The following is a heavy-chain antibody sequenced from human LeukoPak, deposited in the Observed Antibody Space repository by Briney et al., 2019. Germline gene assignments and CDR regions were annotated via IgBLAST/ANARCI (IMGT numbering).Heavy chain of an antibody. CDR3: AGARQYSGTWGFDY. Sequence: ASVKVSCKASGYTFTSYAMHWVRQAPGQRLEWMGWINAGNGNTKYSQEFQGRVTITMDTSASTAYMELSSLRSEDMAMYYCAGARQYSGTWGFDYWGQGTLVTVSS. CDR2: INAGNGNT. D-gene: IGHD6-13*01. V-gene: IGHV1-3*03. J-gene: IGHJ4*02. CDR1: GYTFTSYA.